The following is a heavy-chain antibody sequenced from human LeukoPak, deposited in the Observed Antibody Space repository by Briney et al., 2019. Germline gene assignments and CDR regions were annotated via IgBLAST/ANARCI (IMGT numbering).Heavy chain of an antibody. D-gene: IGHD3-22*01. V-gene: IGHV3-23*01. CDR2: ISGSGGST. CDR3: AKCRLDSSGYYLFDY. J-gene: IGHJ4*02. CDR1: GFTFSSYT. Sequence: GGSLRLSCAASGFTFSSYTMSWLRQAPGKGLEWVSAISGSGGSTYYADSAKGRFTISRDNSKNTLYLQMNSLRPEDTAVYYCAKCRLDSSGYYLFDYWGQGTLVTVSS.